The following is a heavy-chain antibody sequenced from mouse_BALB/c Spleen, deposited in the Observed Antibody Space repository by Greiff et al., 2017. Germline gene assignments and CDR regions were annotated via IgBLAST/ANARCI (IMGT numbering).Heavy chain of an antibody. D-gene: IGHD2-3*01. V-gene: IGHV1-69*02. Sequence: VKLQQPGAELVKPGAPVKLSCKASGYTFTSYWMNWVKQRPGRGLEWIGRIDPSDSETHYNQKFKDKATLTVDKSSSTAYIQLSSLTSEDSAVYYCARDGYFDYWGQGTTLTVSS. CDR2: IDPSDSET. CDR3: ARDGYFDY. CDR1: GYTFTSYW. J-gene: IGHJ2*01.